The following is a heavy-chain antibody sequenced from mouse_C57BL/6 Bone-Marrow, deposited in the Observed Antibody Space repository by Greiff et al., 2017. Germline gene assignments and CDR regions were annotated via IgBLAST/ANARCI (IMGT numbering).Heavy chain of an antibody. D-gene: IGHD2-3*01. CDR2: ISDGGSYT. CDR3: ARGDGYYDYFDY. Sequence: EVQGVESGGGLVKPGGSLKLSCAASGFTFSSYAMSWVRQTPEKRLEWVATISDGGSYTYYPDNVKGRFTISRDNAKNNLYLQMSHLKSEDTAMYYCARGDGYYDYFDYWGQGTTLTVSS. CDR1: GFTFSSYA. V-gene: IGHV5-4*01. J-gene: IGHJ2*01.